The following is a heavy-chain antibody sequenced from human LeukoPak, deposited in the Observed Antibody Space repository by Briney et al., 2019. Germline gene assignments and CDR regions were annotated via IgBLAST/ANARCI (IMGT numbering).Heavy chain of an antibody. CDR1: GFPFRRYS. D-gene: IGHD4-11*01. J-gene: IGHJ6*03. V-gene: IGHV3-21*01. CDR3: ARDRGNYPDYYYYYMDV. CDR2: ISSISTYI. Sequence: GLTLRLFCAASGFPFRRYSLNWVRHAPGKALEGVSSISSISTYIYYTDSVKRRFTRSTDNAKNSLYIQMNSLRGEDTAVYYCARDRGNYPDYYYYYMDVWGKGTTVTVSS.